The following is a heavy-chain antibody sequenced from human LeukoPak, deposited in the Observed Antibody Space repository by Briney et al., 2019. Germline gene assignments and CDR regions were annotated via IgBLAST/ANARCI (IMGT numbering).Heavy chain of an antibody. CDR1: GGSISSYY. V-gene: IGHV4-39*01. D-gene: IGHD6-13*01. Sequence: KPSETLSLTCTVSGGSISSYYWGWIRQPPGKGLEWIGSIYYSGSTYYNPSLKSRVTISVDTSKNQFSLKLSSVTAADTAVYYCARQLPIAAAGNFDYWGQGTLVTVSS. CDR2: IYYSGST. J-gene: IGHJ4*02. CDR3: ARQLPIAAAGNFDY.